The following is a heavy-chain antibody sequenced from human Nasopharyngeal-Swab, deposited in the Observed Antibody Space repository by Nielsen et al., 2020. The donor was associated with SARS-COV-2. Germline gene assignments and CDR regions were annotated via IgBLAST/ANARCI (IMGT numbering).Heavy chain of an antibody. Sequence: GESLKISCAASGFTFSNAWMSWVRQAPGKGLEWVSAISGSGGSTYYADSVKGRFTISRDNSKNTLYLQMNSLRAEDTAVYYCAKDPSPAAVDYWGQGTLVTVSS. CDR3: AKDPSPAAVDY. CDR1: GFTFSNAW. CDR2: ISGSGGST. D-gene: IGHD6-13*01. J-gene: IGHJ4*02. V-gene: IGHV3-23*01.